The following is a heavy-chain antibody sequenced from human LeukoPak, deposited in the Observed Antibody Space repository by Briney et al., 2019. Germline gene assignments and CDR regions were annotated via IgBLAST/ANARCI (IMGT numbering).Heavy chain of an antibody. Sequence: SGTLSLTCAVSGGSISSSNWWSWVRQPPGKGLEWIGEIYHSGSTNYNPSLKSRVTISVDKSKNQFSLKLNSVTAADTAVYYCARDRRSTRYNWFDPWGQGTLVTVSS. CDR2: IYHSGST. CDR1: GGSISSSNW. V-gene: IGHV4-4*02. J-gene: IGHJ5*02. D-gene: IGHD2-2*01. CDR3: ARDRRSTRYNWFDP.